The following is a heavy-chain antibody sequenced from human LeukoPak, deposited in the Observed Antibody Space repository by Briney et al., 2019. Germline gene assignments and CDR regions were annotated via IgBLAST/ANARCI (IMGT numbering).Heavy chain of an antibody. J-gene: IGHJ4*02. CDR3: AREGVVVPAAPTGFDY. V-gene: IGHV1-69*05. CDR1: GGTFSSYA. CDR2: IIPIFGTA. Sequence: GASVKVSCKASGGTFSSYAISWVRQAPGQGLEWMGGIIPIFGTANYAQKFQGRVTITTDESTSTAYMELSSLRSEDTAVYYCAREGVVVPAAPTGFDYWGQGILVTVSS. D-gene: IGHD2-2*01.